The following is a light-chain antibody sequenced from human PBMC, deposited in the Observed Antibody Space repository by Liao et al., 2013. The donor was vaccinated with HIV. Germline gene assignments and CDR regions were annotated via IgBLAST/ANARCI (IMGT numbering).Light chain of an antibody. J-gene: IGLJ2*01. V-gene: IGLV3-1*01. CDR2: QDS. CDR3: QVWDNTNDHSV. CDR1: KLGDKY. Sequence: SYELTQPPSVSVSPGQTASITCSGDKLGDKYACWYQQKPGQSPVLVIYQDSKRPSGIPERFSGSNSGNTATLTISGTQAMDEADYYCQVWDNTNDHSVFGGGTKLTVL.